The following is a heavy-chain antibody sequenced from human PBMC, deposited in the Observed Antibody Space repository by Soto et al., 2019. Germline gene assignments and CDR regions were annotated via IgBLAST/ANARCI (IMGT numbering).Heavy chain of an antibody. J-gene: IGHJ4*02. CDR1: GGTFSSYT. Sequence: SVKVSCKASGGTFSSYTISWVRQAPGQGLEWMGRIIPILGTTTYAQKFQGRVTMTRNTSISTAYMELSSLRSEDTAVYYCAREKSGSSDYWGQGTLVTVSS. CDR3: AREKSGSSDY. D-gene: IGHD1-26*01. V-gene: IGHV1-69*08. CDR2: IIPILGTT.